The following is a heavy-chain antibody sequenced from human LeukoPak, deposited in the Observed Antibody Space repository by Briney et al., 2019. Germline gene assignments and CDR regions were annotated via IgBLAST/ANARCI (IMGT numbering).Heavy chain of an antibody. CDR1: GFTFSSYG. Sequence: PGGSLRLSCAASGFTFSSYGMHWVRQAPGKGLEWVAFIRYDGNSKYYADSVKGRFTISRDNSKNTLYLQMNSLRAEDTAVYYCAKDVLGYSSGLWGQGTLVTVSS. D-gene: IGHD6-19*01. J-gene: IGHJ4*02. V-gene: IGHV3-30*02. CDR3: AKDVLGYSSGL. CDR2: IRYDGNSK.